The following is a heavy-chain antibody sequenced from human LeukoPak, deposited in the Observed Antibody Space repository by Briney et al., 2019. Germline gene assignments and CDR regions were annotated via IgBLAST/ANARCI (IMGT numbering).Heavy chain of an antibody. CDR2: TTTCGAST. Sequence: YYNHPNNYHHHAPGLCHELLSPTTTCGASTYYADSVKGRFTISRDNSKNTLYLQMNSLGAEDTAEYYCARYPYSGSYRVFDFWGQGTLVTVSS. CDR1: YYNHP. CDR3: ARYPYSGSYRVFDF. D-gene: IGHD1-26*01. V-gene: IGHV3-23*01. J-gene: IGHJ4*02.